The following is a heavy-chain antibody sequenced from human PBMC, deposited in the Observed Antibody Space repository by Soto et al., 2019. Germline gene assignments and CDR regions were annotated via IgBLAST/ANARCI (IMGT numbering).Heavy chain of an antibody. V-gene: IGHV1-2*02. J-gene: IGHJ6*02. D-gene: IGHD3-9*01. CDR1: GFSFTNYY. CDR3: AREGMFHYETADYYPSNYGLDV. Sequence: QELLMQSGADMKKPGASVKVSCKSSGFSFTNYYLHWVRQAPGQGPEWMGWIFPKSGGTRSAQRFRDRLTLTTGTSIPTAYLELTSLSPDDTAIYFCAREGMFHYETADYYPSNYGLDVWGQGTTVTVPS. CDR2: IFPKSGGT.